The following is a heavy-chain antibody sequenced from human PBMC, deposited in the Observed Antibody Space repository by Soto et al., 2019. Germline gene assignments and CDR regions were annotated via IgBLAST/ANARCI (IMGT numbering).Heavy chain of an antibody. D-gene: IGHD2-2*01. CDR2: IYHGGST. CDR1: GGSISSGGYS. CDR3: ARVPTP. V-gene: IGHV4-30-2*01. J-gene: IGHJ5*02. Sequence: ASETLSLTCAVSGGSISSGGYSWSWIRQPPGKGLEWIGYIYHGGSTYYNSSLKSRVTISVDRSKNQFSLKLSSVTAADTAVYYCARVPTPWGQGTLVTVSS.